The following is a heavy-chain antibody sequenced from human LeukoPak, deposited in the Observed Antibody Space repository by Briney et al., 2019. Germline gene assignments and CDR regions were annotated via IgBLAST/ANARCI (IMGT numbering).Heavy chain of an antibody. V-gene: IGHV1-2*02. CDR3: ARAVIPGIAAACNY. Sequence: GASVKVSCKASGYTFTGYYMHWVRQAPGQGLEWMGWINPNSGGTNYAQKFQGRVTMTRDTSISTAYMELSRLRSDDTAVYYCARAVIPGIAAACNYRGQGTLVTVSS. CDR2: INPNSGGT. J-gene: IGHJ4*02. CDR1: GYTFTGYY. D-gene: IGHD6-13*01.